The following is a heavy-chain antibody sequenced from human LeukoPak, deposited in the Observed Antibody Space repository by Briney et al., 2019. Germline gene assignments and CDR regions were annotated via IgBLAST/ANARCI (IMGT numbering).Heavy chain of an antibody. J-gene: IGHJ5*02. D-gene: IGHD3-22*01. Sequence: GGSLRLSCAASGFTFSSYGMHWVRQAPGKGLEWVAVISYDGSNKYYADSVKGRFTISRDNSKNTLYLQMNSLRAEDTAVYYCAKGGYYDSRNWFDPWGQGTLVTVSS. V-gene: IGHV3-30*18. CDR1: GFTFSSYG. CDR2: ISYDGSNK. CDR3: AKGGYYDSRNWFDP.